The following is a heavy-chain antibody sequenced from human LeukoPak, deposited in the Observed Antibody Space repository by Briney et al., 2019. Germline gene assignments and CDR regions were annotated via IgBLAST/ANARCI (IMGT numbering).Heavy chain of an antibody. CDR3: AKDSSQGGDYFDS. J-gene: IGHJ4*02. CDR1: GFTFSSYW. D-gene: IGHD3-16*01. CDR2: INGSGVIT. Sequence: GGSLRLSCTASGFTFSSYWMNWVRQAPGKGLEWVSGINGSGVITFYADSVKGRFTISRDNSKNTLYLQMNSLRAEDTAIYYCAKDSSQGGDYFDSWGQGTLVTVSS. V-gene: IGHV3-23*01.